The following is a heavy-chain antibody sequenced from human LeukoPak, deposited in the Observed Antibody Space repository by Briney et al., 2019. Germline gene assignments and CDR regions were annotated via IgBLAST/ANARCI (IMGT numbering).Heavy chain of an antibody. CDR3: AREYAGYCSGGSCYWFDP. D-gene: IGHD2-15*01. V-gene: IGHV1-69*05. CDR1: GGTFSSYA. CDR2: IIPIFGTA. Sequence: ASVKVSCKASGGTFSSYAISWVRQAPGQGLEWMGGIIPIFGTANYAQKFQGRVTITTDESTSTAYMELSSLGSEDTAVCYCAREYAGYCSGGSCYWFDPWGQGTLVTVSS. J-gene: IGHJ5*02.